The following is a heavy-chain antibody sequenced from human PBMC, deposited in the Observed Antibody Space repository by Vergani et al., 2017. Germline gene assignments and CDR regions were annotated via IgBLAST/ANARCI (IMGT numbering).Heavy chain of an antibody. V-gene: IGHV3-30*04. J-gene: IGHJ2*01. CDR2: ISYDGSNK. CDR1: GFTFSSYA. CDR3: ARDLDWQNWYFDL. Sequence: QVQLVESGGGVVQPGRSLRLSCAASGFTFSSYAMHWVRQAPGKGLEWVAVISYDGSNKYYADSVKGRFTISRDNSKNTLYLQMNSLRAEDTAVYYCARDLDWQNWYFDLWGRGTLVTVSS. D-gene: IGHD3-9*01.